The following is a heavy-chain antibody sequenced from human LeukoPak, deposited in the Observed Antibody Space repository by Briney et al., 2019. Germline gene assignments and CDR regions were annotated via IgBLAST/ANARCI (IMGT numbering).Heavy chain of an antibody. CDR3: ARDMYYDFWSGYSDYYYGMDV. D-gene: IGHD3-3*01. CDR2: ISYDGSNK. J-gene: IGHJ6*02. Sequence: GGSLRLSCAASGFTFSSYAMHWVRQAPGKGLEWVAVISYDGSNKYYADSVKGRFTISRDNSKNTLYLQMNSLRAEDTAVYYCARDMYYDFWSGYSDYYYGMDVWGQGTTVTVSS. CDR1: GFTFSSYA. V-gene: IGHV3-30-3*01.